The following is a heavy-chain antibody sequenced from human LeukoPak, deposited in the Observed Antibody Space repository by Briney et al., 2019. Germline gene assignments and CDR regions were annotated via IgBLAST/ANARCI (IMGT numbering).Heavy chain of an antibody. CDR2: INPSGGST. Sequence: GASVKVSCKASGYTFTRYYMHWVRQAPGQGLEWMGIINPSGGSTSYAQKFQGRVNMARDTSTNTVYMELSSLRSEDTAVYYCARCPSCIAAAGGWFDPWGQGTLVTVSS. V-gene: IGHV1-46*01. J-gene: IGHJ5*02. CDR3: ARCPSCIAAAGGWFDP. D-gene: IGHD6-13*01. CDR1: GYTFTRYY.